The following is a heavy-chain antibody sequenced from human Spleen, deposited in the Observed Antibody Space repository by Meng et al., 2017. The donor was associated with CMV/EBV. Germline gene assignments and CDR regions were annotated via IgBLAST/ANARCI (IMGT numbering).Heavy chain of an antibody. CDR3: SRLRDSSGYYSGGLSY. CDR2: IRSKAYGGTT. J-gene: IGHJ4*02. Sequence: GGSLRLSCAASGFTFSSYSMNWVRQAPGKGLEWVGFIRSKAYGGTTEYAASVKGRFTISRDDSKGIAYLQMNSLKTEDTAVYYCSRLRDSSGYYSGGLSYWGQGTLVTVSS. CDR1: GFTFSSYS. D-gene: IGHD3-22*01. V-gene: IGHV3-49*04.